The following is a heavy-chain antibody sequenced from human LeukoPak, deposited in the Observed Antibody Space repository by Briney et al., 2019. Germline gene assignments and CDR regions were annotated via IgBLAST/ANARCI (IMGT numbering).Heavy chain of an antibody. J-gene: IGHJ5*02. V-gene: IGHV1-46*01. CDR1: GYTFTCYY. CDR2: INPSGGST. Sequence: GASVKVSCTASGYTFTCYYMHWVRQAPGQGLEWMGIINPSGGSTSYAQKFQGRVTMTRDTSTSTVYMELSSLRSEDTAVYYCARAPLVRYCSSTSCYRFWFDPWGQGTLVTVSS. CDR3: ARAPLVRYCSSTSCYRFWFDP. D-gene: IGHD2-2*01.